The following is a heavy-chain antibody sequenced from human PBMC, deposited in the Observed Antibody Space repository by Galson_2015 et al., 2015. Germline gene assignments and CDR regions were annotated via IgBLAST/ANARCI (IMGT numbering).Heavy chain of an antibody. D-gene: IGHD3-22*01. V-gene: IGHV1-18*01. CDR1: GYTFTSYG. CDR3: ARVPGYYDSSDEGWDP. CDR2: ISAYNGNT. Sequence: SVKVSCKASGYTFTSYGISWVRQAPGQGLEWMGWISAYNGNTNYAQKLQGRVTMTTDTSTSTAYMELRSLRSDDTAVYYCARVPGYYDSSDEGWDPWGQGTLVTVSS. J-gene: IGHJ5*02.